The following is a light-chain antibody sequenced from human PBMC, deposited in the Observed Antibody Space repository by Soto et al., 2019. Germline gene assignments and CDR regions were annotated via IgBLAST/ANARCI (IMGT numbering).Light chain of an antibody. CDR3: AAWDDSLNASFV. CDR2: GNN. J-gene: IGLJ1*01. Sequence: QSVLTQPPSASGTPGQRVTISCSGSNSNIGSFTVNWYQQLPGTAPKLLIYGNNQWPSGVPDRFSGSKSGTSASLAISGLQSEDEADYYCAAWDDSLNASFVFGTGTKVTVL. V-gene: IGLV1-44*01. CDR1: NSNIGSFT.